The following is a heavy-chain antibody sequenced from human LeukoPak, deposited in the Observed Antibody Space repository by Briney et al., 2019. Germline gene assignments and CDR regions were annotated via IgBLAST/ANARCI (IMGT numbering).Heavy chain of an antibody. Sequence: SVKVSCKASGGTFSSYAISWVRQAPGQRLEWMGRIIPIFGTANYAQKFQGRVTITADKSTSTAYMELSSLRSEDTAVYYCARDALDWSGGSWRNWFDPWGQGTLVTVSS. V-gene: IGHV1-69*06. CDR1: GGTFSSYA. CDR3: ARDALDWSGGSWRNWFDP. D-gene: IGHD2-15*01. J-gene: IGHJ5*02. CDR2: IIPIFGTA.